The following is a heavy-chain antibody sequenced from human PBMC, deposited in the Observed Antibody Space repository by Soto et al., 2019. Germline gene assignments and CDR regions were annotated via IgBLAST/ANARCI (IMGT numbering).Heavy chain of an antibody. CDR1: GYPVTAKY. J-gene: IGHJ5*02. CDR2: INPSSGGT. D-gene: IGHD6-13*01. V-gene: IGHV1-2*02. Sequence: ASGKVSCKASGYPVTAKYLHWVRQAPGQGLEWMGWINPSSGGTKEAQKFRGRVTMTRDTSISAAYMELSRLTSDDTAVYYCAKGGSSWTEWFDPWGQGTLVTVS. CDR3: AKGGSSWTEWFDP.